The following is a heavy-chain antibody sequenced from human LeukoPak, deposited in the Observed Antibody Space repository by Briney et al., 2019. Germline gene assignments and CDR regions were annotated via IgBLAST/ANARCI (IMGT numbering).Heavy chain of an antibody. V-gene: IGHV3-74*01. D-gene: IGHD4/OR15-4a*01. CDR2: IDTDGSST. CDR3: RRGGATFDY. Sequence: GGSLRLSCAASGFSFRSYWMHWVRLPPGKGLVWVSRIDTDGSSTAYADSVKGRFTISRDNAKNTLYLQMYSLRAEDTAIYYCRRGGATFDYWGQGTLVTVSS. J-gene: IGHJ4*02. CDR1: GFSFRSYW.